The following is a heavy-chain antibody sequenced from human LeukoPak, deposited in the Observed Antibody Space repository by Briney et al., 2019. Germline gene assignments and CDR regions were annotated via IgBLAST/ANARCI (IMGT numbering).Heavy chain of an antibody. Sequence: AASVKVSCKASGYTFTSYGISWVRQAPGQGLEWMGWISAYNGNTNYAQKLQGRVTMTTDTSTGTAYMELRSLRSDDTAVYYCARGLGATNSYAFDIWGQGTMVTVSS. CDR2: ISAYNGNT. V-gene: IGHV1-18*01. CDR3: ARGLGATNSYAFDI. CDR1: GYTFTSYG. D-gene: IGHD1-26*01. J-gene: IGHJ3*02.